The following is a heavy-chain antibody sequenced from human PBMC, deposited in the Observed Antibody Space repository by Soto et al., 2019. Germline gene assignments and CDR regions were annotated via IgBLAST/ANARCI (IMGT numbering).Heavy chain of an antibody. CDR3: AKVSEIGAAAGYFDY. V-gene: IGHV3-9*01. CDR1: GFTFDDYA. CDR2: ISWNSFSI. J-gene: IGHJ4*02. D-gene: IGHD6-13*01. Sequence: EVQLVESGGGLVQPGRSLRLSCAASGFTFDDYAMHWVRQAPGKGLEWVSGISWNSFSIGYADSVKGRFTISRDNAKNSLYLQMTSLRPEDTASYYCAKVSEIGAAAGYFDYWGQGTLVTVSS.